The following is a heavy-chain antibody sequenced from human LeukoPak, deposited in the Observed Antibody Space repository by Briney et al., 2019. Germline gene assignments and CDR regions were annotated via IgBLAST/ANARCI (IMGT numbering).Heavy chain of an antibody. CDR3: ARDQRDIVVVPAADFDY. CDR1: GFTFSSHS. V-gene: IGHV3-21*01. J-gene: IGHJ4*02. D-gene: IGHD2-2*01. Sequence: GGSLRLSCAASGFTFSSHSMNWVRQAPGKGLEWVSSISSSSSYIYYADSVKGRFTISRDNAKNSLYLQMNSLRAEDTAVYYCARDQRDIVVVPAADFDYWGQGTLVTVSS. CDR2: ISSSSSYI.